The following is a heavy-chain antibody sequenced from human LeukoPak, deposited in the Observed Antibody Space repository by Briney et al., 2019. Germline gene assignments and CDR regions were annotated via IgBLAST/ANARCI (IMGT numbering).Heavy chain of an antibody. J-gene: IGHJ4*01. Sequence: GGSLRLSCAASGFTFSSYGMSWVRQAPGKGLEWVSAISGSGGSTYYADSVKGRFTISRDNSKNALYLQMNSLRAEDTAVYYCAREGFYYFDFWGQGALVTVAS. CDR2: ISGSGGST. CDR1: GFTFSSYG. CDR3: AREGFYYFDF. V-gene: IGHV3-23*01.